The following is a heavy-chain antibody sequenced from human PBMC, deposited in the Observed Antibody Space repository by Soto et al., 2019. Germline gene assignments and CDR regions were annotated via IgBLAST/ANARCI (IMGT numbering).Heavy chain of an antibody. V-gene: IGHV1-69*01. CDR3: ASLDDCYDKYYYYCGMAV. D-gene: IGHD3-3*01. J-gene: IGHJ6*02. Sequence: QVQLVQSGAEVKKPGSSVKVSCKASGGTISSYAISWVRPSPGQGLEWMGGIIPIFGTANYAQKFPGRVTITADESTSTAYRELSSLRSEDTAVYECASLDDCYDKYYYYCGMAVWFQGTTVAVCS. CDR1: GGTISSYA. CDR2: IIPIFGTA.